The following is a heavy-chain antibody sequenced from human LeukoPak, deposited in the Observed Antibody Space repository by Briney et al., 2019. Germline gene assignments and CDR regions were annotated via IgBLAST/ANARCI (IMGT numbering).Heavy chain of an antibody. CDR1: GFTFSSYA. D-gene: IGHD3-22*01. J-gene: IGHJ4*02. Sequence: GTSLRLSCAASGFTFSSYAMHWVRQAPGKGLEWVAVISYDGSSKYYLASVKGRFTISRDSSTNTLYLQMNSLRAEDTAVYYCASDHIYYDRTLYWGQGTLVTVSS. CDR3: ASDHIYYDRTLY. CDR2: ISYDGSSK. V-gene: IGHV3-30-3*01.